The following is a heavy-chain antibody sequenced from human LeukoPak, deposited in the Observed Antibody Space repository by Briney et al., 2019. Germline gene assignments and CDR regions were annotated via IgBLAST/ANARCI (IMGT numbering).Heavy chain of an antibody. V-gene: IGHV3-48*04. Sequence: PGGSLRLSCAASGFTFSTYSMNWVRQAPGKGLEWVSYISSSGSLIHDSDSVKGRFTISRDNAKTSLYLQMNSLRAEDTTVYYCARDLSGVTGYTYGRGIDYWGQGTLVTVSS. CDR1: GFTFSTYS. CDR3: ARDLSGVTGYTYGRGIDY. D-gene: IGHD5-18*01. J-gene: IGHJ4*02. CDR2: ISSSGSLI.